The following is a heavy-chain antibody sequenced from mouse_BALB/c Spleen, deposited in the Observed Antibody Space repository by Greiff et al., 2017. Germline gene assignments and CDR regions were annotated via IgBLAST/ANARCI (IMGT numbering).Heavy chain of an antibody. CDR2: ILGDGST. CDR3: ARARGYWYFDV. V-gene: IGHV2-6-7*01. Sequence: QVQLKESGPGLVAPSQSLSITCTVSGFSLTGYGVNWVRQPPGKGLEWLGMILGDGSTDYNTALKSRLSISKDNPKSQVFFKMNSLQTDDTARYYCARARGYWYFDVWGAGTTVTVSS. J-gene: IGHJ1*01. CDR1: GFSLTGYG.